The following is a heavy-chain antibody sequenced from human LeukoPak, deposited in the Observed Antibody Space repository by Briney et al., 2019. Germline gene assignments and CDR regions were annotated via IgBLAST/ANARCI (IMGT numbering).Heavy chain of an antibody. V-gene: IGHV3-21*01. CDR3: AREMNDRELDFFYGMDV. J-gene: IGHJ6*02. D-gene: IGHD1-1*01. Sequence: GGSLRLSCATSGFTFTSYTMNWVRQAPGKGLEWVSSISSSSSDISYADSVKGRFAISRDNAKNFVYVQMSSLRAEDTAVYFCAREMNDRELDFFYGMDVWGQGTTVTVSS. CDR1: GFTFTSYT. CDR2: ISSSSSDI.